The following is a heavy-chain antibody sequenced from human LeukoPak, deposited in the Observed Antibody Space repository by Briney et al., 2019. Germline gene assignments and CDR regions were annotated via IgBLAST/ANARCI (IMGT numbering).Heavy chain of an antibody. Sequence: ASVKVSCKASGGTFSSYDINWVRQATGQGLEWMGWMNPNSGNTGYAQKFQGRVTMTRNTSISTAYMELSSLRSEGTAVYYCARVTTYYDFWSGYYATNYFDYWGQGTLVTVSS. D-gene: IGHD3-3*01. J-gene: IGHJ4*02. CDR3: ARVTTYYDFWSGYYATNYFDY. V-gene: IGHV1-8*02. CDR2: MNPNSGNT. CDR1: GGTFSSYD.